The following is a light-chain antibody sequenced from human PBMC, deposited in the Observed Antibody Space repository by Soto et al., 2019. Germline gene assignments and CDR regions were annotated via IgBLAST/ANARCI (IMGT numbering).Light chain of an antibody. CDR1: QSVSVN. V-gene: IGKV3-15*01. CDR3: QQYDNGYN. Sequence: IVVTQSPATLSVSQGDRATLSCRASQSVSVNLAWYQQKPGQAPRLLIYGASIRATGIQARFSGSGSGTEFTLTISSLQSEYFAVYYCQQYDNGYNFGQGTKVDI. J-gene: IGKJ2*01. CDR2: GAS.